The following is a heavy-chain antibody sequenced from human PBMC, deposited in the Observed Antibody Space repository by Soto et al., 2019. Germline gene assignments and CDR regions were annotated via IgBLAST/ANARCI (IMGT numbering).Heavy chain of an antibody. CDR1: GYNFTRFG. CDR2: MGAHSGHT. Sequence: QFQLVQSGAEVKKPGASVKVSCKASGYNFTRFGISWVRQAPGHGLEWMGWMGAHSGHTSQAQKFQVRLTMTTDPSMNTSYMDHRRLTPDATAPYDCGSEWQQLAQEDYYQFNGMDVWGQETMVIVSS. J-gene: IGHJ6*02. CDR3: GSEWQQLAQEDYYQFNGMDV. D-gene: IGHD6-13*01. V-gene: IGHV1-18*01.